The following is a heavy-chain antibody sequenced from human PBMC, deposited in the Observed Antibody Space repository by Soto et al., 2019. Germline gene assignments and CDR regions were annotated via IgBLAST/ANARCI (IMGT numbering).Heavy chain of an antibody. J-gene: IGHJ6*02. CDR3: ARGESYYDFWSGYHYYGMDV. D-gene: IGHD3-3*01. CDR2: INHSGST. Sequence: PSETLSLTCAVYGGSFSGYYWSWIRHPPGKGLEWIGEINHSGSTNYNPSLKSRVTISVDPSKNQFSLKLSSVTAADTAVYYCARGESYYDFWSGYHYYGMDVWGQGTTVTVSS. CDR1: GGSFSGYY. V-gene: IGHV4-34*01.